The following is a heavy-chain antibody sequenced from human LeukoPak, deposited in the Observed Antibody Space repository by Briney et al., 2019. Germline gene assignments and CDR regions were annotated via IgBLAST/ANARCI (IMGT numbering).Heavy chain of an antibody. J-gene: IGHJ4*02. Sequence: GASVKVSCKASGYTFTSYAMHWVRQAPGQRLEWMGWINAGNSNTKYSQKFQGRVTITRDTSASTAYMELSSLRSEDTAVYYCATRIAAAGLGLRGQGTLVTVSS. V-gene: IGHV1-3*01. CDR3: ATRIAAAGLGL. CDR2: INAGNSNT. D-gene: IGHD6-13*01. CDR1: GYTFTSYA.